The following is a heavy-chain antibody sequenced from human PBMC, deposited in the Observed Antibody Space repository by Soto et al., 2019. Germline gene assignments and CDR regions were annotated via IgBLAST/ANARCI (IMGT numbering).Heavy chain of an antibody. J-gene: IGHJ6*03. CDR2: ISGSGGST. CDR1: GFTFSSCA. CDR3: ALSLVDFWSGYPGSYYYMDV. V-gene: IGHV3-23*01. D-gene: IGHD3-3*01. Sequence: HPGGSLRLSCAASGFTFSSCAMSWVRQAPGKGLEWVSAISGSGGSTYYADSVKGRFTISRDNSNNTLYLQMNSLRAEDTAVYYCALSLVDFWSGYPGSYYYMDVWGKGTTVTVSS.